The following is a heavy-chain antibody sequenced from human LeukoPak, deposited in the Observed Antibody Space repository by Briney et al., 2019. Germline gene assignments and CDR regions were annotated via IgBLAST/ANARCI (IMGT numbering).Heavy chain of an antibody. D-gene: IGHD3-22*01. CDR3: ARERYYYDSSGYYSYYFDY. CDR2: IYSGGST. V-gene: IGHV3-53*01. J-gene: IGHJ4*02. Sequence: GGSLRLSCAASGFTVSSNYMSWVRQAPGKGLEWASVIYSGGSTYYADSVKGRFTISRDNSKNTLYLQMNSLRAEDTAVYYCARERYYYDSSGYYSYYFDYWGQGTLVTVSS. CDR1: GFTVSSNY.